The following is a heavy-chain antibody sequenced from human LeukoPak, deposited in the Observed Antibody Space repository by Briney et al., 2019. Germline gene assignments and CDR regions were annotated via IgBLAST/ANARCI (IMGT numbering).Heavy chain of an antibody. V-gene: IGHV1-8*01. CDR1: GYTFTSYD. D-gene: IGHD2-15*01. CDR3: ARDEVVAAPNYFGMVV. Sequence: ASVKVSCTASGYTFTSYDINWVRQATGQGLEWMGWMNPNSGNTGLAQKFQGRVTLTRDTSLSTAYMELSNLRSDDTAVYYCARDEVVAAPNYFGMVVWGQGTTVSVSS. CDR2: MNPNSGNT. J-gene: IGHJ6*02.